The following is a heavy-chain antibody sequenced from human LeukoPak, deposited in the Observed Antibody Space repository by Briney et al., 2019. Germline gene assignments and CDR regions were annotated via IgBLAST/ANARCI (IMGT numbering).Heavy chain of an antibody. CDR1: GFTFSGSA. D-gene: IGHD3-22*01. J-gene: IGHJ4*02. CDR3: ASDHYDSSPLDS. Sequence: GGSLRLSCAASGFTFSGSAMHWVRQASGKGLEWVGRIRSKANNYATVFAASVKGRFAISRDDSKNTAYLQMNSLKTEDTAVYYCASDHYDSSPLDSWGQGTLVTVSS. CDR2: IRSKANNYAT. V-gene: IGHV3-73*01.